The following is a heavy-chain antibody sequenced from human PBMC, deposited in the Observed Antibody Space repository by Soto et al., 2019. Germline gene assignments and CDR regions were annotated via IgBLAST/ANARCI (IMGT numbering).Heavy chain of an antibody. CDR3: AKEFAPTSYYYDSSGYFDY. CDR1: GFTFSSYG. V-gene: IGHV3-30*18. J-gene: IGHJ4*02. D-gene: IGHD3-22*01. Sequence: GGSLRLSCAASGFTFSSYGMHWVRQAPGKGLEWVAVISYDGSNKYYADSVKGRFTISRDNSKNTLYLQMNSLRAEDTAVYYCAKEFAPTSYYYDSSGYFDYWGQGTLVTVSS. CDR2: ISYDGSNK.